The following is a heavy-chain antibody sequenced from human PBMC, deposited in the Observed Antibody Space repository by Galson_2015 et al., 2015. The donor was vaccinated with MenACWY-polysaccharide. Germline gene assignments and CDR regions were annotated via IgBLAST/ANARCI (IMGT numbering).Heavy chain of an antibody. D-gene: IGHD2-15*01. CDR2: IWYDGSNK. J-gene: IGHJ6*02. Sequence: SLRLSCAASGFTFSSYGMHWVRQAPGKGLEWVAVIWYDGSNKYYADSVKGRFTISRENSKNTLYLQMNSLRAEDTAVYYCARDISYCSGGSCYYYYGMDVWGQGTTVTVSS. CDR1: GFTFSSYG. CDR3: ARDISYCSGGSCYYYYGMDV. V-gene: IGHV3-33*01.